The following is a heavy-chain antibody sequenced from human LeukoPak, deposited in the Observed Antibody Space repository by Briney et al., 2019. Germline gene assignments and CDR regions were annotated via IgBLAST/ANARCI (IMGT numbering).Heavy chain of an antibody. V-gene: IGHV4-34*01. CDR3: ARHHDFWSGYHGWFDP. CDR2: INHSGST. J-gene: IGHJ5*02. CDR1: GGSFSGYY. D-gene: IGHD3-3*01. Sequence: PSETLSLTCAVYGGSFSGYYWSWIRQPPGKGLEWIGEINHSGSTNYNPSLKSRVTISVDTSKNQFSLKLSSVTAADTAVYYCARHHDFWSGYHGWFDPWGQGTLVTVSS.